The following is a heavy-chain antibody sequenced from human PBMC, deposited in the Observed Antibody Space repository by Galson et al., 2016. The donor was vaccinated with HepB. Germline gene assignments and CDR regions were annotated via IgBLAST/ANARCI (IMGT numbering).Heavy chain of an antibody. CDR1: GFTFSSYW. Sequence: SLRLSCAASGFTFSSYWMGCVRRAPGKGLEWVANINPGGSQKYYVDSVKGRFTISRDNAGNSLSLGMSSLRAEDTAVYYCARGRGGFCIGNTCHSEYFDACGQGTLFTVSS. V-gene: IGHV3-7*01. CDR3: ARGRGGFCIGNTCHSEYFDA. J-gene: IGHJ5*02. D-gene: IGHD2-15*01. CDR2: INPGGSQK.